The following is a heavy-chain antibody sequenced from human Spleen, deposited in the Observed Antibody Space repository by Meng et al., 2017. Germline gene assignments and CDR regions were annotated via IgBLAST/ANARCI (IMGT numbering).Heavy chain of an antibody. CDR1: GGPFSDYY. CDR2: INHSGST. Sequence: QQHWGAGLLTPSETLSLTFVVCGGPFSDYYWSWIRQPPGKGLEWIGEINHSGSTNYNPSLESRATISVDTSQNNLSLKLSSVTAADSAVYYCARGPTTMAHDFDYWGQGTLVTVSS. D-gene: IGHD4-11*01. V-gene: IGHV4-34*01. J-gene: IGHJ4*02. CDR3: ARGPTTMAHDFDY.